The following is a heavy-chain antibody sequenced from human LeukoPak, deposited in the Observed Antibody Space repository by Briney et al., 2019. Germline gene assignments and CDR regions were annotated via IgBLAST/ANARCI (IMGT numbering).Heavy chain of an antibody. CDR2: IYYNGRT. Sequence: PSETLSFTCTVSGDSINNNNYYWGWIRQPPGEGLEWIGNIYYNGRTYYSPSLKSRGTISVDTSNNQFSLKLNSVTAADTAVYYCARITDRTIFGEIMHGFDVWGQGTPVTVSS. CDR1: GDSINNNNYY. CDR3: ARITDRTIFGEIMHGFDV. V-gene: IGHV4-39*01. J-gene: IGHJ3*01. D-gene: IGHD3-3*01.